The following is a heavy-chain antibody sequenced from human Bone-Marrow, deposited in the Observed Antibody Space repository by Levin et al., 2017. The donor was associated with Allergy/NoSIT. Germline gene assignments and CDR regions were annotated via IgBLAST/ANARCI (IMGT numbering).Heavy chain of an antibody. J-gene: IGHJ4*02. V-gene: IGHV4-61*01. Sequence: SCTVSGGSVSSGRYYWSWIRQPPGKGVEWIAYIYHSGSTKYNPSLKSRVTISLDPSRNQFSLRLTPLTAADTAVYGCARGSYFGGLSFDCWGKGTLVTASS. D-gene: IGHD4-23*01. CDR1: GGSVSSGRYY. CDR3: ARGSYFGGLSFDC. CDR2: IYHSGST.